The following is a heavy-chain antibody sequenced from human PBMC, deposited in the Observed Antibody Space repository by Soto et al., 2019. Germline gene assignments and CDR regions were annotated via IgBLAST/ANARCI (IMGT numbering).Heavy chain of an antibody. CDR1: EYSFGDYY. Sequence: QVQLVQSGTEVKKPGASVKVSCKTSEYSFGDYYLHWVRQAPEQGLEWMGWINLNDGGTNSPRKFQGRLTMTRDKSISTVYMELCRLRSDDTAVYCCVRDAPAHQSIFDIWGPGTLVTVSS. V-gene: IGHV1-2*02. CDR2: INLNDGGT. J-gene: IGHJ4*02. D-gene: IGHD2-2*01. CDR3: VRDAPAHQSIFDI.